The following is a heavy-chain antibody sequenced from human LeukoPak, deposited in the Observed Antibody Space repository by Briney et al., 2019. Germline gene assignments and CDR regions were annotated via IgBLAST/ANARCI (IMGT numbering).Heavy chain of an antibody. D-gene: IGHD1-26*01. CDR3: ATSWRGSYFLFPFDY. Sequence: PSETLSLTCTDSGYSISSGYYWGWIRQPPGKGLEWVGSIYHSGSTYYNPSLKSRVTISVDTSKNQFSLKLSSVTAADTAVYYCATSWRGSYFLFPFDYWGQGTLVTVSS. CDR2: IYHSGST. CDR1: GYSISSGYY. J-gene: IGHJ4*02. V-gene: IGHV4-38-2*02.